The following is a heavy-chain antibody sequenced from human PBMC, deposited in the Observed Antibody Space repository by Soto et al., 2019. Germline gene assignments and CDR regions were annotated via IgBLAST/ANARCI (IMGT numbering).Heavy chain of an antibody. D-gene: IGHD2-15*01. Sequence: EVQLVETGGGLIQPGGSLRLSCAASGFTVSSNYMSWVRQAPGKGLEWVSVIYSGGSTYYADSVKGRFTISRDNSKNTLYLQMNSLRAEDTAVYYCASGVAASLSAGGYAFDIWGQGTMVTVSS. CDR2: IYSGGST. CDR1: GFTVSSNY. V-gene: IGHV3-53*02. CDR3: ASGVAASLSAGGYAFDI. J-gene: IGHJ3*02.